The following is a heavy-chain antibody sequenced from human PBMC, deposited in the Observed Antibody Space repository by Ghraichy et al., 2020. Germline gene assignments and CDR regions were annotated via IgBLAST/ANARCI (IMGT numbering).Heavy chain of an antibody. D-gene: IGHD3-16*01. CDR3: AKDLHGRSYGLGGVYGMDV. J-gene: IGHJ6*02. V-gene: IGHV3-30*02. CDR1: SFSFNNFG. Sequence: LSLTCVASSFSFNNFGMHWVRQAPGKGLEWLAFIRYDGQNKYYADPAMGRFTISRDNSKDTLFLQMDSLRTEDTAVYYCAKDLHGRSYGLGGVYGMDVWGQGTAVTVSS. CDR2: IRYDGQNK.